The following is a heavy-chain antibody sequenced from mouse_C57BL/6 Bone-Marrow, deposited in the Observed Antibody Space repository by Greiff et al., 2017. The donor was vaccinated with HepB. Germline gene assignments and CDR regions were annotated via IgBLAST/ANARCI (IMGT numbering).Heavy chain of an antibody. J-gene: IGHJ2*01. V-gene: IGHV1-69*01. CDR1: GYTFTSYW. Sequence: VQLVESGAELVMPGASVKLSCKASGYTFTSYWMHWVKQRPGQGLEWIGEIDPSDSYTNYNKTFKGKSTLTVDKSSSTAYMQLSSLTSEDSAVYYCARWLHYFDYWGQGTTLTVSS. CDR3: ARWLHYFDY. CDR2: IDPSDSYT. D-gene: IGHD3-3*01.